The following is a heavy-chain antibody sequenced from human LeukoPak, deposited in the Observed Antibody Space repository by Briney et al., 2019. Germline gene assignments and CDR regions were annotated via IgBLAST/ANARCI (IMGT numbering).Heavy chain of an antibody. CDR3: ARRGGTYDYVWGSYRHNYYFDY. J-gene: IGHJ4*02. CDR1: GGSFSNYY. D-gene: IGHD3-16*02. Sequence: PSETLSLTCAVYGGSFSNYYWSWIRQPPGKGLEWIGEINHSGSTNYNPSLKSRVTISVDTSKNQFSLKLSSVTAADTAVYYCARRGGTYDYVWGSYRHNYYFDYWGQGTLVTVSS. V-gene: IGHV4-34*01. CDR2: INHSGST.